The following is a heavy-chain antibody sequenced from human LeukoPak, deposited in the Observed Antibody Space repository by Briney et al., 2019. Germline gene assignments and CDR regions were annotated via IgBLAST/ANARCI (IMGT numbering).Heavy chain of an antibody. CDR1: GFTFSSYA. CDR2: ISNSGGST. Sequence: SGGSLRLSCAASGFTFSSYAMSWVRQAPGKGLEWVSAISNSGGSTYYADSVKGRFTISRDNSKNTLYLQMNSLRAEDTAVYYCARPYQPSEGGFDYWGQGTLVTVSS. D-gene: IGHD2-2*01. J-gene: IGHJ4*02. V-gene: IGHV3-23*01. CDR3: ARPYQPSEGGFDY.